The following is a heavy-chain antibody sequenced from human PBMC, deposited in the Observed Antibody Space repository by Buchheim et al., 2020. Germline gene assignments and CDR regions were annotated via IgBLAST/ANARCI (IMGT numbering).Heavy chain of an antibody. D-gene: IGHD6-13*01. CDR3: ARHSADYYALDV. CDR1: GDSINGYY. Sequence: QVQLQESGPGLVKPSETLSLTCTVSGDSINGYYWSWIRPPGKGLEWIAYIHYSGSTVYNPSVMSRVTISLDTSKNQFSLKLTSVTAADTAVYFCARHSADYYALDVWGQGTT. J-gene: IGHJ6*02. V-gene: IGHV4-59*08. CDR2: IHYSGST.